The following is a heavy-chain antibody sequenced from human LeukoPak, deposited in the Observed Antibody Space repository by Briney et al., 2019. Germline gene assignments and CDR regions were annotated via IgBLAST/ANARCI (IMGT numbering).Heavy chain of an antibody. Sequence: SETPSLTCAVYGGSFSGYYWSWIRQRPGKGLEWIGEINHSGSTNYNPSLKSRVTISVDTSKNQFSLKLSSVTAADTAVYYCARLGYCSSTSCYEKLGYCSGGSCYNYYGMDVRGQGTTVTVSS. J-gene: IGHJ6*02. D-gene: IGHD2-15*01. V-gene: IGHV4-34*01. CDR2: INHSGST. CDR1: GGSFSGYY. CDR3: ARLGYCSSTSCYEKLGYCSGGSCYNYYGMDV.